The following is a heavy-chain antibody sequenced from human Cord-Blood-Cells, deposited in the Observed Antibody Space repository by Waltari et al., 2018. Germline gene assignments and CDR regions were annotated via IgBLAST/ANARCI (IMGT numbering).Heavy chain of an antibody. CDR2: MNPNSGNT. V-gene: IGHV1-8*03. Sequence: QVQLVQYGAEVKKPRASVTVSCKASGYTFTSSDINWVRQATGQGLEWMGWMNPNSGNTGYAQKFQGRVTITRNTSISTAYMELSSLRSEDTAVYYCARGGTMVRGAIDYWGQGTLVTVSS. CDR3: ARGGTMVRGAIDY. D-gene: IGHD3-10*01. J-gene: IGHJ4*02. CDR1: GYTFTSSD.